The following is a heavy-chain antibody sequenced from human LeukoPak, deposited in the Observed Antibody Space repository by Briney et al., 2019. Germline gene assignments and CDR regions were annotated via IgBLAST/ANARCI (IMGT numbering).Heavy chain of an antibody. J-gene: IGHJ3*02. V-gene: IGHV3-23*01. CDR2: ISGSGGNT. Sequence: GGSLRLSCAASGFTFSSYGMSWVRQAPGKGLEWVSAISGSGGNTYYADSVKGRFTISRDNSKNTLYLQMNSLRAEDTAVYYCARGVDAFDIWGQGTMVTVSS. CDR3: ARGVDAFDI. CDR1: GFTFSSYG. D-gene: IGHD5/OR15-5a*01.